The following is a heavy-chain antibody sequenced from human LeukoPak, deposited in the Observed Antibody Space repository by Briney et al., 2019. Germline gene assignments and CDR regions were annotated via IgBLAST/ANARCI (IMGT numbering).Heavy chain of an antibody. CDR1: GFTFTSFG. CDR2: ISGYNGDT. V-gene: IGHV1-18*01. CDR3: ARRSGYDRRAGTLDI. D-gene: IGHD5-12*01. Sequence: ASVKLSCKASGFTFTSFGFSWVRQSPGHGLEGVGWISGYNGDTSHDQKFQGRVTISTDTSTNTVYMELRSLTSDDTAVYYCARRSGYDRRAGTLDIWGQGTMVTVSS. J-gene: IGHJ3*02.